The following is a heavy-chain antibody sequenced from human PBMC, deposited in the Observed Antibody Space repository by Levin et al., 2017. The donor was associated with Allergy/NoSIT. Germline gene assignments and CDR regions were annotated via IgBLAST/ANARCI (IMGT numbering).Heavy chain of an antibody. CDR2: ISSSSSTI. V-gene: IGHV3-48*01. Sequence: GESLKISCAASGFTFSSYSMNWVRQAPGKGLEWVSYISSSSSTIYYADSVKGRFTISRDNAKNSLYLQMNSLRAEDTAVYYCARDGEMDSYGLFDYWGQGTLVTVSS. CDR1: GFTFSSYS. D-gene: IGHD5-18*01. J-gene: IGHJ4*02. CDR3: ARDGEMDSYGLFDY.